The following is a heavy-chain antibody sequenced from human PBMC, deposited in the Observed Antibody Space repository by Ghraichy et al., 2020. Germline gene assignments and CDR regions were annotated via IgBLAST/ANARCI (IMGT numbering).Heavy chain of an antibody. CDR1: GDTFINIA. D-gene: IGHD3/OR15-3a*01. J-gene: IGHJ6*03. V-gene: IGHV1-69*06. CDR3: ATVDLPESFGLVTKLYFYYMDV. CDR2: IMPIYGTP. Sequence: SVKVSCKSSGDTFINIALSWVRQAPGQGLEWVGGIMPIYGTPHYAQNFQGRVTITEDKSTATVYMELSSLRPDDTAVYYCATVDLPESFGLVTKLYFYYMDVWGKGTTVTVSS.